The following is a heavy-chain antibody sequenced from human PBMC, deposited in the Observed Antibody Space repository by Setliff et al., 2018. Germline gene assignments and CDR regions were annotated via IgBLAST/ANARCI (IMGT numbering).Heavy chain of an antibody. V-gene: IGHV3-23*01. D-gene: IGHD2-2*01. CDR1: GLTFSSYA. CDR2: INPAGAKT. J-gene: IGHJ6*04. CDR3: AKEITVVVPAALALDV. Sequence: GGSLRLSCAVSGLTFSSYAMNWVRQAPGKGLEWVSNINPAGAKTYYADSVKGRFTISRDNSKNTLYLQMNSLRAEDTAVYYCAKEITVVVPAALALDVWGKGTTVTVSS.